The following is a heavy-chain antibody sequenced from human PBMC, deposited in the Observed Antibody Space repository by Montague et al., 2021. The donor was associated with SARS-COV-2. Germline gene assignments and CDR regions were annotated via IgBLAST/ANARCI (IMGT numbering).Heavy chain of an antibody. CDR2: INHSGST. CDR1: GGSFSGYY. J-gene: IGHJ5*02. CDR3: ARGYDYVWGSYRYLHWFDP. D-gene: IGHD3-16*02. Sequence: SETLSLTCAVYGGSFSGYYWSWIRQPPGKGLEWIGEINHSGSTNYNPSLKSRVTISVDTSKNQFSLKLSSVTAADTAVYYCARGYDYVWGSYRYLHWFDPGGQGTRSPSPQ. V-gene: IGHV4-34*01.